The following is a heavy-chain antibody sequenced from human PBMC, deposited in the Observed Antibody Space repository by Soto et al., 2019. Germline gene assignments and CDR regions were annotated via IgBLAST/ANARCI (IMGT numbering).Heavy chain of an antibody. CDR1: GGAISSSNW. CDR2: IYHSGST. V-gene: IGHV4-4*02. J-gene: IGHJ4*02. Sequence: PSETLSLTGAVSGGAISSSNWWSWVRQPPGKGREWIGEIYHSGSTNYNPSLKSRVTISVDKSKNQFSLKLSSVTAADTAVYYCASTGDYYDSGGIFEYCGQGTLVTV. CDR3: ASTGDYYDSGGIFEY. D-gene: IGHD3-22*01.